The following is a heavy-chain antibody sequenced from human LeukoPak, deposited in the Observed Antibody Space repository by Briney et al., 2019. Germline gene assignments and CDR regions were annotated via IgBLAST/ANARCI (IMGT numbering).Heavy chain of an antibody. CDR1: GGSISSYY. CDR3: ARGRIAAAGYFDY. J-gene: IGHJ4*02. D-gene: IGHD6-13*01. V-gene: IGHV4-59*01. Sequence: SETLSLTCTVSGGSISSYYWSWIRQPPGKGLEWIGYIYYSGSTNYNPSLKSRVTISVDTSKNQFSLKLSSVTAADTAVYYCARGRIAAAGYFDYWGQGTLVTVSS. CDR2: IYYSGST.